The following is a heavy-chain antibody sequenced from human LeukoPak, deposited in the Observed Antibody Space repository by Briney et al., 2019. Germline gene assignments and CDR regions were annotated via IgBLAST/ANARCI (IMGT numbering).Heavy chain of an antibody. V-gene: IGHV3-30-3*01. CDR1: GFTFSTSP. CDR2: ISFDGSNK. J-gene: IGHJ5*02. D-gene: IGHD3-10*01. CDR3: MRDYMGWFDP. Sequence: PGGSLGLSCAASGFTFSTSPIHWVRQAPGKGLEWVALISFDGSNKYYADSVKGRFTISRDTASNTMHLEMNNLRIEDTAVYYCMRDYMGWFDPWGQGSLVTVSS.